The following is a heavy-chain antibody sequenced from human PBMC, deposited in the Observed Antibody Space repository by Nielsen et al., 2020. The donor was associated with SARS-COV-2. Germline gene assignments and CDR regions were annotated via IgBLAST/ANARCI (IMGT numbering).Heavy chain of an antibody. D-gene: IGHD3-22*01. CDR3: ARGPPARTYYYDSSSAVDY. CDR2: INPSGGST. V-gene: IGHV1-46*01. J-gene: IGHJ4*02. Sequence: WVRQAPGQGLEWMGIINPSGGSTSYAQKFQGRVTMTRDTSTSTVYMELSSLRSEDTAVYYCARGPPARTYYYDSSSAVDYWGQGTLVTVSS.